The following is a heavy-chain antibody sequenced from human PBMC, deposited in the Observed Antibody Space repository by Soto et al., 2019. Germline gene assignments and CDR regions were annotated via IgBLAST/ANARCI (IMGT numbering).Heavy chain of an antibody. V-gene: IGHV3-30*18. CDR1: GFTFSSYG. J-gene: IGHJ4*02. CDR2: ISYDGSNK. Sequence: QVQLVESGGGVVQPGRSLRLSCAASGFTFSSYGMHWVRQAPGKGLEWVAVISYDGSNKYYADSVKGRFTISRDNSKNTMYLQMNSLRAEDTAVYYCAKDGILGAGGDDFWSGYYDYWGQGTLVTVSS. D-gene: IGHD3-3*01. CDR3: AKDGILGAGGDDFWSGYYDY.